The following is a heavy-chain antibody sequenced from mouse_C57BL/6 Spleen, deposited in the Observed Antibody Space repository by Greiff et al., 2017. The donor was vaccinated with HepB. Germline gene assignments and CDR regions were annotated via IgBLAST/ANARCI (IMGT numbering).Heavy chain of an antibody. D-gene: IGHD1-2*01. J-gene: IGHJ4*01. CDR1: GYTFTSYT. Sequence: VQLQQSGAELARPGASVKMSCKASGYTFTSYTMHWVKQRPGQGLEWIGYINPSSGYTKYNQKFKDKATLTADKSSSTAYMQLSSLTSEDSTVYYYTITANYENTIYYWGQGTSVTVSS. CDR2: INPSSGYT. CDR3: TITANYENTIYY. V-gene: IGHV1-4*01.